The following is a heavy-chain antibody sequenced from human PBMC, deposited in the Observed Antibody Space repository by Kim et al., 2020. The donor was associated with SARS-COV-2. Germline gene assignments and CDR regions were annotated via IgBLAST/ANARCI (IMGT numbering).Heavy chain of an antibody. Sequence: GGSLRLSCAASGFTVSSNYMSWVRQAPGKGLEWVSVLYSGGCTYYADSVKGRFTISRDNSQNTLYLQMNSLRGEDTAVYYCARGGGASERWFDPWGQGTLVTVSS. J-gene: IGHJ5*02. CDR1: GFTVSSNY. D-gene: IGHD1-26*01. V-gene: IGHV3-53*01. CDR2: LYSGGCT. CDR3: ARGGGASERWFDP.